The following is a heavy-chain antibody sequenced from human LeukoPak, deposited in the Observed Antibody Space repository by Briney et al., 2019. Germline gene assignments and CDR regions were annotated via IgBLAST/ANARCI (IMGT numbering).Heavy chain of an antibody. CDR3: AGDDNGYGRNHY. Sequence: SQTLSLTCTVSGGSITSGEHYCSWIRQRPGKGLEWIGYVAYSGNTNYNPSLSSRVTMSVDTSKNQFSLKLSSVTAADTAVYYCAGDDNGYGRNHYWGQGTLVTVSS. CDR2: VAYSGNT. J-gene: IGHJ4*02. CDR1: GGSITSGEHY. D-gene: IGHD5-12*01. V-gene: IGHV4-30-4*01.